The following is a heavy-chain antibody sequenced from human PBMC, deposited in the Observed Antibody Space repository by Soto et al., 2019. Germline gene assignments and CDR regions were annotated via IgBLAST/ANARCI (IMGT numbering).Heavy chain of an antibody. V-gene: IGHV4-4*02. J-gene: IGHJ4*01. Sequence: TLSLTGAVPSASISISNWYSCVLQPPGKGLEWIGETRNSGGANYNPPLKSRVTISVDKSTNQFFLNLNSVTAADTAVYYCASHLTMTGTRGVDHWGLGTLVTGSS. CDR3: ASHLTMTGTRGVDH. CDR1: SASISISNW. CDR2: TRNSGGA. D-gene: IGHD3-9*01.